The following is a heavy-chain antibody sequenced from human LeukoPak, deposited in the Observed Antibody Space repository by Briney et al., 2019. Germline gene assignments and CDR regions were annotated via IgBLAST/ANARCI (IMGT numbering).Heavy chain of an antibody. V-gene: IGHV4-59*08. Sequence: SETLSLTCTVSGGSISSYYWSWIRQPPGKGLEWIGDIYHSGSTNYNPSLKSRVTISVDTSKNQFSLNLSSVTAADTAIYYCARRIETYYYDTSGYYFGYYFDYWGQGTLVTVSS. CDR1: GGSISSYY. D-gene: IGHD3-22*01. CDR3: ARRIETYYYDTSGYYFGYYFDY. J-gene: IGHJ4*02. CDR2: IYHSGST.